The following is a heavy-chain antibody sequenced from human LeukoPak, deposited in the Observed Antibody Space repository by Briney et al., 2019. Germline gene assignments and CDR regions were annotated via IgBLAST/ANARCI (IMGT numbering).Heavy chain of an antibody. CDR2: INHSGST. J-gene: IGHJ4*02. Sequence: KPSETLSLTCAVYGGSFSGYYWSWIRQPPGRGLEWIGEINHSGSTNYNPSLKSRVTISVDTSKNQFSLKLNSVTAADTAVYYCARGGLSSGWYGWGQGTLVTVSS. V-gene: IGHV4-34*01. D-gene: IGHD6-19*01. CDR3: ARGGLSSGWYG. CDR1: GGSFSGYY.